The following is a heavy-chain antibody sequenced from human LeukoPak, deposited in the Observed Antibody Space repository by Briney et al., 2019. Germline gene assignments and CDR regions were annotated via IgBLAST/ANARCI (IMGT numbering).Heavy chain of an antibody. CDR3: AKDPYYDFWSGYPHYYYYGMDV. D-gene: IGHD3-3*01. J-gene: IGHJ6*02. CDR2: ISGSGGST. Sequence: GGSLRLSCAASGFTFSSYAMSWVRQVPGKGLEWVSAISGSGGSTYYADSVKGRFTISRDNSKNTLYLQMNSLRAEDTAVYYCAKDPYYDFWSGYPHYYYYGMDVWGQGTTVTVSS. V-gene: IGHV3-23*01. CDR1: GFTFSSYA.